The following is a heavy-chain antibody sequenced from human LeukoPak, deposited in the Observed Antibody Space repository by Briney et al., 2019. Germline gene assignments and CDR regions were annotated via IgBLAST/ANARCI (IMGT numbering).Heavy chain of an antibody. CDR1: GGSISSYY. V-gene: IGHV4-59*08. Sequence: SETLSLTCTVSGGSISSYYWSWIRQPPGKGLEWIGYIYYSGSTNYNPSLKSRVTISVDTSKNQFSLKLSSVTAADTAVYYCARQMDTAMVTGHYYYYMDVWGNGTTVTVSS. J-gene: IGHJ6*03. D-gene: IGHD5-18*01. CDR3: ARQMDTAMVTGHYYYYMDV. CDR2: IYYSGST.